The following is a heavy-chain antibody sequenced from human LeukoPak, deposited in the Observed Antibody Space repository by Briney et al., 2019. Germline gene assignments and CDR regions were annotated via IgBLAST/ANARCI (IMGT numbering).Heavy chain of an antibody. CDR2: IIPILGIA. CDR3: ARGITGFGSEKTYYFDY. Sequence: SVKVSCKASGGTFSSYVISWVRQAPGQGLEWMGRIIPILGIANYAQKFQGRVTITADKSTSTAYMELSSLRSEDTAVYYCARGITGFGSEKTYYFDYWGQGTLVTVSS. CDR1: GGTFSSYV. J-gene: IGHJ4*02. D-gene: IGHD3-10*01. V-gene: IGHV1-69*04.